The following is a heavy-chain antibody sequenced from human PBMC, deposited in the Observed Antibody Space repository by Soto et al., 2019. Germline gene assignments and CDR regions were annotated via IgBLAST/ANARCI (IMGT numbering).Heavy chain of an antibody. Sequence: GGSLRLSCAASGFTFSSYSMNWVRQAPGKGLEWVSYISSSSSTIYYADSVKGRFTISRDNAKNSLYLQMNSLRDEDTAVYYCASDLHTPRYCSGGSCYSEGYYYYYGMDVWGQGTTVTVSS. D-gene: IGHD2-15*01. V-gene: IGHV3-48*02. CDR1: GFTFSSYS. CDR2: ISSSSSTI. J-gene: IGHJ6*02. CDR3: ASDLHTPRYCSGGSCYSEGYYYYYGMDV.